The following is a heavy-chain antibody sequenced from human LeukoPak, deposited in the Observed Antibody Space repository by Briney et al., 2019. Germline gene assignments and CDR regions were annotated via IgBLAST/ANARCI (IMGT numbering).Heavy chain of an antibody. CDR2: INHSGST. D-gene: IGHD5-18*01. J-gene: IGHJ4*02. V-gene: IGHV4-34*01. CDR1: GGSFSGYY. CDR3: ARGRLDTAMVTFGDYGTVDY. Sequence: PSETLSLTCAVYGGSFSGYYWSWIRQPPGKGLEWIGEINHSGSTNYHPSLKSRVTISVDTSKNQFSLKLSSVTAADTAVYYCARGRLDTAMVTFGDYGTVDYWGQGTLVTVSS.